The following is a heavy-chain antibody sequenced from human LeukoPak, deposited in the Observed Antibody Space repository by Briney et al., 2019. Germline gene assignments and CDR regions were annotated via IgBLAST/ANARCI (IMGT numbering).Heavy chain of an antibody. CDR1: GFTFSSYS. J-gene: IGHJ4*02. V-gene: IGHV3-21*01. CDR2: ITRSSYI. CDR3: ARQYSTHYYFDY. Sequence: GGSLRLSCAASGFTFSSYSMNWVRQAPGKGLEWVSSITRSSYIYYADSVKGRFTISRDNAKNSLYLQMNSLRAEDTAVYYCARQYSTHYYFDYWGQGTLVTVSS. D-gene: IGHD6-13*01.